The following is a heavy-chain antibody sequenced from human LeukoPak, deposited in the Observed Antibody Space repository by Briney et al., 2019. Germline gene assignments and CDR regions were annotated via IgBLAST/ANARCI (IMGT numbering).Heavy chain of an antibody. D-gene: IGHD2-15*01. CDR3: ARDRYCSGGGCYSGFDP. CDR1: GFNFSKYD. V-gene: IGHV3-48*03. CDR2: ISSSGDII. Sequence: PGGSLRLSCVASGFNFSKYDMNWVRQAPGKGLECVSYISSSGDIIYHADSVKGRFTISRDNAKNSLYLQMNSLRDDDTAVYYCARDRYCSGGGCYSGFDPWGQGTLVTVSS. J-gene: IGHJ5*02.